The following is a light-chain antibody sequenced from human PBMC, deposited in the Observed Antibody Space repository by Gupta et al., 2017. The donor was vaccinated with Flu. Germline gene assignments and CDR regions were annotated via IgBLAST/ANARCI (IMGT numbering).Light chain of an antibody. CDR1: QSVKSSY. J-gene: IGKJ4*01. Sequence: GTLSLSTGERATLSCRASQSVKSSYLAWYQQKPGQAPRLLIYGASSRATGIPDRFSGSGSGTEFTLTISRLEPEDFAVYYCQQEGSSPLTFGGGTKVEIK. V-gene: IGKV3-20*01. CDR2: GAS. CDR3: QQEGSSPLT.